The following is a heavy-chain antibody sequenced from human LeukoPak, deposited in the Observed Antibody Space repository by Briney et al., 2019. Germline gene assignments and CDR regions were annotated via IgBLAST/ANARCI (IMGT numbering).Heavy chain of an antibody. Sequence: PSETLSLTCTVSSGSISSHYWSWIRRPPGKGLEWIGYIYYSGSTNYNPSLKSRVTISVDTSKNQFSLKLSSVTATDTAVYYCARDRDSGTHYYYYGLDVWGQGTPVTVSS. V-gene: IGHV4-59*11. J-gene: IGHJ6*02. CDR3: ARDRDSGTHYYYYGLDV. CDR2: IYYSGST. D-gene: IGHD1-26*01. CDR1: SGSISSHY.